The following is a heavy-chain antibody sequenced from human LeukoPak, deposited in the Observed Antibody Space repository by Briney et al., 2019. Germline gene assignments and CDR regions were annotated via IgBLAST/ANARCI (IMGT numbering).Heavy chain of an antibody. Sequence: SETLSLTCAVYGGSFSGYYWSWIRQPPGKGLEWIGEINHSGSTNYNPSLKSRVTISVDTSKNQFSLKLSSVTAADTAVYYCASVKAYCGGDCPWGWFDPWGQGTLVTVS. J-gene: IGHJ5*02. V-gene: IGHV4-34*01. D-gene: IGHD2-21*01. CDR3: ASVKAYCGGDCPWGWFDP. CDR1: GGSFSGYY. CDR2: INHSGST.